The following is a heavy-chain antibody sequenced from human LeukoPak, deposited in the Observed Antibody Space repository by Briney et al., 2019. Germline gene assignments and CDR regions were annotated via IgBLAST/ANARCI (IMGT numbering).Heavy chain of an antibody. Sequence: ASVKVSRKASGYTFTGYYMHWVRQAPGQGLEWMGWINPNSGGTNYAQKFQGRVTMTRDTSISTAYMELSRLRSDDTAVYYCARLRGIAVAGPHSYFDYWGQGTLVTVSS. V-gene: IGHV1-2*02. D-gene: IGHD6-19*01. CDR3: ARLRGIAVAGPHSYFDY. CDR2: INPNSGGT. J-gene: IGHJ4*02. CDR1: GYTFTGYY.